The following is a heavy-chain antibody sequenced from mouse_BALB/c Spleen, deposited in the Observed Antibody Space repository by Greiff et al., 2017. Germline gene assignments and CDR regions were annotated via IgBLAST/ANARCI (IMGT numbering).Heavy chain of an antibody. D-gene: IGHD1-1*01. V-gene: IGHV2-6-2*01. Sequence: VQLKESGPDLVAPSQSLSITCTVSGFSLTSYGVHWVRQPPGKGLEWLVVIWSDGSTTYNSALKSRLSISKDNSKSQVFLKMNSLQTDDTAMYYCARHYYGSSYAIDYWGQGTSVTVSS. J-gene: IGHJ4*01. CDR1: GFSLTSYG. CDR3: ARHYYGSSYAIDY. CDR2: IWSDGST.